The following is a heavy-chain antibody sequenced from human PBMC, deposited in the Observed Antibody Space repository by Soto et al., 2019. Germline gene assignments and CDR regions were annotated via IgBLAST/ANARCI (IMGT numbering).Heavy chain of an antibody. CDR3: VKDGGYCSSATCYSPRNHYFDA. J-gene: IGHJ5*02. V-gene: IGHV3-7*03. Sequence: WGSLRLSCAASGFDFSVYWMSWVRQAPGKGPEWVANIKFDGSEKQYVDSVKGRFTISRDNARNSVFLQMNSLRAGDTAVYYCVKDGGYCSSATCYSPRNHYFDAWGQGTLVTVSS. D-gene: IGHD2-2*01. CDR2: IKFDGSEK. CDR1: GFDFSVYW.